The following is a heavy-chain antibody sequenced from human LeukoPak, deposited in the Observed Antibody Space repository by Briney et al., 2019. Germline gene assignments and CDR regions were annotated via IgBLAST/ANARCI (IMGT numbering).Heavy chain of an antibody. CDR3: ARGAYTYGHPPSLDY. Sequence: SETLSLTCTVSGDSISSYYWSWIRQPPGKGLEWVGYIYYSGSTNYNTSFKSRVTISVDTSKNQFSLKLSSVTAADTAVYYCARGAYTYGHPPSLDYWGQGTLVTVSS. CDR1: GDSISSYY. CDR2: IYYSGST. J-gene: IGHJ4*02. V-gene: IGHV4-59*01. D-gene: IGHD5-18*01.